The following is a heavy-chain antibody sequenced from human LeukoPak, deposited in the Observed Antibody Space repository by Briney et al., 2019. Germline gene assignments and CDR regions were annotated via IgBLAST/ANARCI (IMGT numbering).Heavy chain of an antibody. CDR2: ISSSGSAI. Sequence: GGSLRLSCAASGFTFSSYSVNWVRQAPGKGLEWVSYISSSGSAIDYADSVKGRFTISRDNAKNSLYLQMNSLKAEDTGVYYCARLGSSWNNFDYWGQGTLVTVSS. CDR1: GFTFSSYS. CDR3: ARLGSSWNNFDY. V-gene: IGHV3-48*04. J-gene: IGHJ4*02. D-gene: IGHD6-13*01.